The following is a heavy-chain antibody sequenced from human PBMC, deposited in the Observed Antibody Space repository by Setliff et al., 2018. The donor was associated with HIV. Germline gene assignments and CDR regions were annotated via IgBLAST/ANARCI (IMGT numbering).Heavy chain of an antibody. V-gene: IGHV1-2*02. Sequence: ASVKVSCKTSGYRFIGHYLHWVRQAPGQGLEWMGWINPNSSDTNYAQKFQGRVTMTRDTSISTAYMDLSRLRSDDTAVYYCARRVPPIPSGDLDYWGQGTLVTVSS. CDR2: INPNSSDT. CDR3: ARRVPPIPSGDLDY. CDR1: GYRFIGHY. D-gene: IGHD4-17*01. J-gene: IGHJ4*02.